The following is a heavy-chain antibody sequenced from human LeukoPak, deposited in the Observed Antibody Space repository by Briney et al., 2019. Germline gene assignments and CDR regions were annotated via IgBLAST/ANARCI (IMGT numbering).Heavy chain of an antibody. CDR1: GFTFSSYA. D-gene: IGHD1-26*01. Sequence: PGGSLRLSCAASGFTFSSYAMSWVRQAPGKGLEWVSAISGSGGSTYYADSVKGRFTISRDNSKNTLYLQMNSLRAEDTAVYYCAKDVSGSYRPYYFDYWGQGTLVTVSS. V-gene: IGHV3-23*01. J-gene: IGHJ4*02. CDR2: ISGSGGST. CDR3: AKDVSGSYRPYYFDY.